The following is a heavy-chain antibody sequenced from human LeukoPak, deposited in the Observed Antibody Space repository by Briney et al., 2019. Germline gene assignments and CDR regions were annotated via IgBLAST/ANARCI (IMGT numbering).Heavy chain of an antibody. CDR3: ARDRYYGAGSADY. J-gene: IGHJ4*02. CDR1: GGTFSSYA. V-gene: IGHV1-69*13. D-gene: IGHD3-10*01. CDR2: IIPIFGTA. Sequence: SVKVSCKASGGTFSSYAISWVRQAPGQGLEWMGGIIPIFGTANYAQKFQGRVTITADESTSTAYMELSRLRSEDTAVYYCARDRYYGAGSADYWGQGTLVTVSS.